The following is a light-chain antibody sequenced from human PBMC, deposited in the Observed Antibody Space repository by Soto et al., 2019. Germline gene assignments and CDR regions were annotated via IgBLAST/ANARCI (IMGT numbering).Light chain of an antibody. CDR2: RAS. J-gene: IGKJ1*01. Sequence: DIQMTQSPSTLSASVRDRVAITCRASQSITDWLAWYQQKSGKAPNLLIYRASSLESGVPSRFSGSGFGTEFTLTISSLQPDDFATYYCQQYNGTFGQGTKVEIK. CDR1: QSITDW. V-gene: IGKV1-5*03. CDR3: QQYNGT.